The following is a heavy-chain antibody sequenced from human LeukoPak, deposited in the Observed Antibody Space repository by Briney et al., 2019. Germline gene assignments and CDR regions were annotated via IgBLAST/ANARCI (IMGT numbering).Heavy chain of an antibody. V-gene: IGHV1-2*02. CDR1: GYIFSVYY. Sequence: ASMKVSCKASGYIFSVYYINWVRQAPGQGLEWMGWINPKSGATKYAQKFQGRVTMTRDTSISTAYMELSRLTSDDTAVYYCARDFGYGDYAFDYWGQGTLVTVSS. J-gene: IGHJ4*02. CDR3: ARDFGYGDYAFDY. D-gene: IGHD4-17*01. CDR2: INPKSGAT.